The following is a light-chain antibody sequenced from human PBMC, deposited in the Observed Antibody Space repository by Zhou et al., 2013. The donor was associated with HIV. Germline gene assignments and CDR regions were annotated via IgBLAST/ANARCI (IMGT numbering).Light chain of an antibody. Sequence: DIQMTQSPSSLSASVGDRVTITCQASQDISNFLNWYQQKPGKAPSLLIYDASSLETGVPSRFSGSGSGTDFTFTISSLQPEDIATYFCQQYDNLWTFGPGTRVDVK. CDR2: DAS. CDR3: QQYDNLWT. V-gene: IGKV1-33*01. CDR1: QDISNF. J-gene: IGKJ1*01.